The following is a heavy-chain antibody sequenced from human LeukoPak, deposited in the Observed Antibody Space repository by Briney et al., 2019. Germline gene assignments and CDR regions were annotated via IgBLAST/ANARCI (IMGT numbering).Heavy chain of an antibody. D-gene: IGHD2-2*02. CDR2: INHSGST. J-gene: IGHJ4*02. V-gene: IGHV4-34*01. Sequence: SETLSLTCAVYGGSFSGCYWSWIRQPPGKGLEWIGEINHSGSTNYNPSLKSRVTISVDTSKNQFSLKLSSVTAADTAVYYCARVHTPPSDYWGQGTLVTVSS. CDR3: ARVHTPPSDY. CDR1: GGSFSGCY.